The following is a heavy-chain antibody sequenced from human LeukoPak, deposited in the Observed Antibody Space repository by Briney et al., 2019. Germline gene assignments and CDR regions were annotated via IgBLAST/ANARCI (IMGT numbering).Heavy chain of an antibody. CDR3: ARVHGGDYRYYYYYMDV. CDR2: IYYSGST. J-gene: IGHJ6*03. D-gene: IGHD4-11*01. V-gene: IGHV4-61*01. CDR1: GYSISSGYY. Sequence: PSETLTLTCTVSGYSISSGYYWSWIRQPPGKGLEWIGYIYYSGSTNYNPSLKSRVTISVDTSKNQFSLKLSSVTAADTAVYYCARVHGGDYRYYYYYMDVWGKGTTVTVSS.